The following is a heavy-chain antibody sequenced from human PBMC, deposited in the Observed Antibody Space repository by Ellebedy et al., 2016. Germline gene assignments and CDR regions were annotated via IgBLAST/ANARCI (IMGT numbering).Heavy chain of an antibody. CDR2: IYYSGST. D-gene: IGHD2-2*01. CDR3: ARTDIVVVPAAASDENYYYGMDV. Sequence: GSLRLXXTVSGGSISSSSYYWGWIRQPPGKGLEWIGSIYYSGSTYYNPSLKSRVTISVDTSKNQFSLKLSSVTAADTAVYYCARTDIVVVPAAASDENYYYGMDVWGQGTTVTVSS. CDR1: GGSISSSSYY. J-gene: IGHJ6*02. V-gene: IGHV4-39*01.